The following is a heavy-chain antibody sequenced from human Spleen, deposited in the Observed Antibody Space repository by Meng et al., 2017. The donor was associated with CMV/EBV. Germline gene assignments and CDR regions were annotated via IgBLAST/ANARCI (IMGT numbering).Heavy chain of an antibody. J-gene: IGHJ4*02. D-gene: IGHD3-22*01. CDR2: ISYDGSNK. V-gene: IGHV3-30-3*01. CDR1: GFTFSSYA. Sequence: GGSLRLSCAASGFTFSSYAMHWVRQAPGKGLEGVAVISYDGSNKYYADSVKGRFTISRDNSKNTLYLQMNSLRAEDTAVYYCARDNTYYYDSSGYLRAYYFDYWGQGTLVTVSS. CDR3: ARDNTYYYDSSGYLRAYYFDY.